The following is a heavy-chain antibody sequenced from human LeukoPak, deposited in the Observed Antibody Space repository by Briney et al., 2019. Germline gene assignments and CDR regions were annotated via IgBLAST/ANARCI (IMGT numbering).Heavy chain of an antibody. J-gene: IGHJ4*02. CDR1: GFIFSDSY. CDR3: ARFVYSGYVGGLDF. D-gene: IGHD5-12*01. CDR2: ISGSGSYT. V-gene: IGHV3-11*06. Sequence: PGGSLRLSCAASGFIFSDSYMSWIRQAPGKGLEWISHISGSGSYTNYADSVKGRFTISRDNAKNSLYLQMNSLRAEDTAVYYCARFVYSGYVGGLDFWGQGSLVTVSS.